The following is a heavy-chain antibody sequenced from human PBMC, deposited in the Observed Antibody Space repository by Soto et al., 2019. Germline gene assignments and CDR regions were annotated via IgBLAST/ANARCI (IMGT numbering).Heavy chain of an antibody. V-gene: IGHV4-59*01. Sequence: SETLSLTCTVSGGSISSYYWSWIRQPPGKGLEWIGYIYYSGSTNYNRSLKSRVTISVGTSKNQFSLKLSSVTAADTAVYYCAAGSGWLGPLVYWARGTVDPVSS. J-gene: IGHJ4*02. CDR1: GGSISSYY. CDR3: AAGSGWLGPLVY. D-gene: IGHD6-19*01. CDR2: IYYSGST.